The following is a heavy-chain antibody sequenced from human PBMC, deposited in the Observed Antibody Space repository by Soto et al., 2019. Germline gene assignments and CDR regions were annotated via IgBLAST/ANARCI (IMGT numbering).Heavy chain of an antibody. CDR3: ARDRGNYGVDY. V-gene: IGHV3-33*01. CDR2: IWYDGSNK. Sequence: QVQLVESGGGVVQPGRSLRLSCAASGFTFSSYGMHWVRQAPGKGLEWVAVIWYDGSNKYYADSVKGRFTISRDNSKNTLYLQMNSLRAEDTAVYYCARDRGNYGVDYWGQGTLVTVSS. J-gene: IGHJ4*02. D-gene: IGHD1-7*01. CDR1: GFTFSSYG.